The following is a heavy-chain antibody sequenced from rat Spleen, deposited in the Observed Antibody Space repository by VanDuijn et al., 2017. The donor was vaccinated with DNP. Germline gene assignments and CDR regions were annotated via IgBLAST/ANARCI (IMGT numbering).Heavy chain of an antibody. Sequence: EVQLVESGGGLVQPGRSMKLSCAASGFTFSNFPMAWVRQAPTKGLEWVATITTSGGTTYCRDSVKGRFTISRDNAKSILFLQMDSLRSEDTATYYCTTLITFMSGWSQGTSVTVSS. D-gene: IGHD1-1*01. J-gene: IGHJ4*01. CDR2: ITTSGGTT. V-gene: IGHV5-46*01. CDR1: GFTFSNFP. CDR3: TTLITFMSG.